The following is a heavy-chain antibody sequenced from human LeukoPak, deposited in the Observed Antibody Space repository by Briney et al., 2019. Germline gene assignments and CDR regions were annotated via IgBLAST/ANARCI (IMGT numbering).Heavy chain of an antibody. Sequence: GGSLRLSCVVSGFTFNRCWMNWVRQAPGKGLEWVAHINPDGRDTYYVDSVKGRFTISRDNAQNSMYLQMNSLRVEDTAVYYCTTWGDTTAEYFQRWGQGTLVTVSS. V-gene: IGHV3-7*01. CDR2: INPDGRDT. D-gene: IGHD2-21*02. CDR3: TTWGDTTAEYFQR. CDR1: GFTFNRCW. J-gene: IGHJ1*01.